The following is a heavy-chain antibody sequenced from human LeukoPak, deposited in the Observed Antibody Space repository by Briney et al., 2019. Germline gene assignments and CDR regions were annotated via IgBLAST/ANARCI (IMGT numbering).Heavy chain of an antibody. CDR2: IYNTGGT. V-gene: IGHV4-59*01. Sequence: SETLSLTCTVSGGSISSYYWTWIRQPPGKGLEWIGYIYNTGGTNYNPSLNSRVTISIDTSKNQFSLRLSSVTAADTAICFCARISGSYSLWGQGTLVTVSS. CDR1: GGSISSYY. J-gene: IGHJ4*02. D-gene: IGHD1-26*01. CDR3: ARISGSYSL.